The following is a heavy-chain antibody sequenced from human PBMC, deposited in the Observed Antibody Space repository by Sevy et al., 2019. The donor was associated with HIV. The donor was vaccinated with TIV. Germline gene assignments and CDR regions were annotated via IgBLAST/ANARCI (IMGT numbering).Heavy chain of an antibody. V-gene: IGHV3-13*05. Sequence: GGSLRLSCAASGFTFSSYDMHWVRQATGKGLEWVSAIGTAGDPYYPGSVKGRFTISRENAKNSLYLQRNSLRAGDTAVYYCAREDLGKGAFDIWGQGTMVTVSS. J-gene: IGHJ3*02. CDR1: GFTFSSYD. CDR3: AREDLGKGAFDI. CDR2: IGTAGDP.